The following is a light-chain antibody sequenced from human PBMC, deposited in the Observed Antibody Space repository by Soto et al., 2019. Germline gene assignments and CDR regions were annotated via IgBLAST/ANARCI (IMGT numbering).Light chain of an antibody. J-gene: IGKJ2*01. CDR1: QSVRSN. CDR3: QQYNNWPPRNT. V-gene: IGKV3-15*01. CDR2: GAS. Sequence: EIVMTQSPATLSVSPGERATLPCRASQSVRSNVAWYQQKPGQAPRLLIYGASTRATGIPARFSGSGSGTEFTLTISSLQSEDFAVYYCQQYNNWPPRNTFGQGTKLEIK.